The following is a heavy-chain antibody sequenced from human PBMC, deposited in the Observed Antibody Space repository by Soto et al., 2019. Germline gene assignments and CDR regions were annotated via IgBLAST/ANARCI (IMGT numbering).Heavy chain of an antibody. CDR1: GFSLSSSGVG. Sequence: QITLKESGPTLVKPTQTLTLTCIFSGFSLSSSGVGVGWIRQPPGQSLEWLGLIYWNDDKRYSPSVKSRLTITKDTSKNQVVLTMINRDPVDTATYLCARWTLGGSYWYFDNWGPGTLVTVSA. D-gene: IGHD1-26*01. J-gene: IGHJ4*02. CDR3: ARWTLGGSYWYFDN. V-gene: IGHV2-5*01. CDR2: IYWNDDK.